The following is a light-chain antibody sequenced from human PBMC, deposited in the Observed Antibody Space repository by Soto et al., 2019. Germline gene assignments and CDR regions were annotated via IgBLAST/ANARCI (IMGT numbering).Light chain of an antibody. CDR1: QDIGKY. V-gene: IGKV1-33*01. CDR3: QQYDNLPPII. Sequence: DIQMTQSPSSLSASVGDRVTITCQASQDIGKYLNWYQQKPGKAPKLLIYDASNLETGVPSRFSGSGSGTDFTFTISSLHPEDIATYYCQQYDNLPPIIFGQGTRLEIK. J-gene: IGKJ5*01. CDR2: DAS.